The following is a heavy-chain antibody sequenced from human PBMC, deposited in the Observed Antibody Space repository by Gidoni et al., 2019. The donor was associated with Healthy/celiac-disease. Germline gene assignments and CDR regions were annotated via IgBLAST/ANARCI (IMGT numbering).Heavy chain of an antibody. CDR3: ARGAPLYDSSGYYLGGHFDY. CDR2: IGTAGDP. D-gene: IGHD3-22*01. V-gene: IGHV3-13*05. CDR1: GFPFSSYD. Sequence: EVQLVESGGGLVQPGGSLRLSCAASGFPFSSYDMHWVRQATGKGLEWVSAIGTAGDPYYPGSVKGRFTISRENAKNSLYLQMNSLRAGDTAVYYCARGAPLYDSSGYYLGGHFDYWGQGTLVTVSS. J-gene: IGHJ4*02.